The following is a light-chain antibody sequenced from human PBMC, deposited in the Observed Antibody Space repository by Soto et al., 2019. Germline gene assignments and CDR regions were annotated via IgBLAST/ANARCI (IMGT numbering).Light chain of an antibody. J-gene: IGKJ2*01. CDR1: QSVSSSY. CDR2: GAS. CDR3: QQYGSSYT. V-gene: IGKV3-20*01. Sequence: EIVLTQSPGTLSFSPGERATLSCRASQSVSSSYLAWYQQKPGQAPRLRIYGASSRATGIPDRFSGSGSGTDFTLTISRLEPEDFAVYYCQQYGSSYTFGQGTKLEIQ.